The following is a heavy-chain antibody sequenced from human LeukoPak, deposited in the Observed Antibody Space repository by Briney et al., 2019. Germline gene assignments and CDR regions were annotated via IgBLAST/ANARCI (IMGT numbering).Heavy chain of an antibody. V-gene: IGHV1-69*13. D-gene: IGHD3-10*01. CDR3: ARVTRYYGSGTFDY. J-gene: IGHJ4*02. Sequence: ASVKVSCKAPGGTFSSYAISWVRQAPGQGLEWMGGIIPIFGTANYAQKFQGRVTITADESTSTAYMELSSLRSEDTAVYYCARVTRYYGSGTFDYWGQGTLVTVSS. CDR1: GGTFSSYA. CDR2: IIPIFGTA.